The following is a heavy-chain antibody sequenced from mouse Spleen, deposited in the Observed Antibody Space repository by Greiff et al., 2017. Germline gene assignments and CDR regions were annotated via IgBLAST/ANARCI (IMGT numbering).Heavy chain of an antibody. CDR2: IDPENGDT. CDR1: GFNIKDDY. Sequence: VQLQQSGAELVRPGASVKLSCTASGFNIKDDYMHWVKQRPEQGLEWIGWIDPENGDTEYASKFQGKATITADTSSNTAYLQLSSLTSGDTAVYYCTTGYYGESWDFDDWGQGTTLTVSS. D-gene: IGHD1-1*01. CDR3: TTGYYGESWDFDD. J-gene: IGHJ2*01. V-gene: IGHV14-4*01.